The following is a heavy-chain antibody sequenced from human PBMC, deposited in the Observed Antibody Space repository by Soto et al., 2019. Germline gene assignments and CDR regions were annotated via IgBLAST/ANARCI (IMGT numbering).Heavy chain of an antibody. D-gene: IGHD3-10*01. Sequence: PSETLSLTCAVSGGSISGGGFSWSWIRQPPGKGLEWIGYILHTGGTQYNPSLKSRVSMSVDKSKNQFSLHLTSVTAADTAVYYCARLQFGEGFDYWGQGTQVTVSS. CDR1: GGSISGGGFS. J-gene: IGHJ4*02. CDR3: ARLQFGEGFDY. V-gene: IGHV4-30-2*01. CDR2: ILHTGGT.